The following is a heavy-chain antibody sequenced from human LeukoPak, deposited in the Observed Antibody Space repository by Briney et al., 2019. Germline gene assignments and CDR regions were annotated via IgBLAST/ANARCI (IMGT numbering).Heavy chain of an antibody. Sequence: PGGSLGLSCAASGFTFSSYAMHWVRQAPGKGLEWVAVISYDGSNKYYADSVKGRFTVSRDTSKNTLYLQMNNLRAEDTAVYYCAKGGRIGITGSYLDYWGQGTLVTGSS. V-gene: IGHV3-30-3*01. CDR2: ISYDGSNK. CDR3: AKGGRIGITGSYLDY. CDR1: GFTFSSYA. J-gene: IGHJ4*02. D-gene: IGHD1-20*01.